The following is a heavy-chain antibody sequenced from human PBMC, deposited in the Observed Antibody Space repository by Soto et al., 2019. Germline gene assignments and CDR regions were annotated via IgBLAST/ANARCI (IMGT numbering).Heavy chain of an antibody. D-gene: IGHD2-2*01. CDR3: ASEDIVVVPASMKTFQYSYYCFDV. J-gene: IGHJ6*02. Sequence: SETLSLTCTVSGGSISSYYWSWIRQPPGKGLEWIGYIYYRGSTNYNPSLKSRVTISVDTSQNQFSLKMSSVTAADTAVYYCASEDIVVVPASMKTFQYSYYCFDVWGQGTTVTVSS. CDR1: GGSISSYY. V-gene: IGHV4-59*01. CDR2: IYYRGST.